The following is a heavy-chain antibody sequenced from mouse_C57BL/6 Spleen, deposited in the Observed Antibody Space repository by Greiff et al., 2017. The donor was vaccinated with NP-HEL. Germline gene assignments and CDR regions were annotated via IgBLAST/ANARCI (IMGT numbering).Heavy chain of an antibody. CDR1: GFNIKDYY. Sequence: EVQLQQSGAELVKPGASVKLSCTASGFNIKDYYMHWVKQRTEQGLEWIGRIDPEDGETKYAPKFQGKATITADPSSNTTYLQLRIMTSEDAAGYYCARAYYSNYSYWYFDVWGTGTTVTVAS. CDR2: IDPEDGET. D-gene: IGHD2-5*01. V-gene: IGHV14-2*01. CDR3: ARAYYSNYSYWYFDV. J-gene: IGHJ1*03.